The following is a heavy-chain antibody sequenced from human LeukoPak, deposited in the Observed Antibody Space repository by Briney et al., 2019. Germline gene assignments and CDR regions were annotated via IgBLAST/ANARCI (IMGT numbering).Heavy chain of an antibody. CDR1: GFTFSSYA. J-gene: IGHJ4*02. D-gene: IGHD3-16*02. V-gene: IGHV3-23*01. CDR3: AKVLSTPTAPLPI. CDR2: ISDSGDRA. Sequence: PGGSLRLSCAASGFTFSSYAMTWVRQAPGKGLEWVSGISDSGDRAYYADSVKGRFTISRDNSKNTLYLQMNSLRAEDTAVYYCAKVLSTPTAPLPIWGQGTQVTVSS.